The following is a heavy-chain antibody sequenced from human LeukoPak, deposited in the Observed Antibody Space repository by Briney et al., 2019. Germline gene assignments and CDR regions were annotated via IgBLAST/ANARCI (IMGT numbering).Heavy chain of an antibody. D-gene: IGHD4-17*01. CDR3: ARDNGDYVGAFDI. V-gene: IGHV1-69*05. CDR1: GGTFSSYA. CDR2: IIPIFGTA. Sequence: SVKISCKASGGTFSSYAISWVRQAPGQGLEGMGRIIPIFGTANYAQKFQSRVTITTDESTSTAYMELSSLRSEDTAVYYCARDNGDYVGAFDIWGQGTMVTVSS. J-gene: IGHJ3*02.